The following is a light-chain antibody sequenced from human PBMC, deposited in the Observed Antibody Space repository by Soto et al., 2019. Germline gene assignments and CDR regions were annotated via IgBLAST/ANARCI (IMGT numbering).Light chain of an antibody. CDR1: QDITNY. J-gene: IGKJ2*02. Sequence: IQMTQSPSSLSASVGDRVTITCQASQDITNYLIWYQQKPGKAPKVLIYDASSLGTGVSSSFSGSGSGTHFTLTICSLQPEDIATYYCQQFDSVPCTFGQGTKLEIK. V-gene: IGKV1-33*01. CDR3: QQFDSVPCT. CDR2: DAS.